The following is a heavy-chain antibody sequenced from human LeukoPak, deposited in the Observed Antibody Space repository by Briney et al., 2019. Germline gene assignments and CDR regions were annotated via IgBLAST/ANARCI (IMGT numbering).Heavy chain of an antibody. CDR2: IYYSGST. V-gene: IGHV4-30-4*01. CDR1: GGSISSGDYY. Sequence: NPSETLSLTCTVSGGSISSGDYYWSWIRQPPGKGLEWIGYIYYSGSTYYNPSLKSRVTISVDTSKNQFSLKLSSVTAADTAVYYCARVAGSSGRKQFDYWGQGTLVTVSS. D-gene: IGHD6-19*01. J-gene: IGHJ4*02. CDR3: ARVAGSSGRKQFDY.